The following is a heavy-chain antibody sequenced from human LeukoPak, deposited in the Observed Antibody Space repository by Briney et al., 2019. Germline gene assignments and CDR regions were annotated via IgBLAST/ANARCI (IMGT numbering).Heavy chain of an antibody. V-gene: IGHV4-59*08. CDR1: ADSISNYY. D-gene: IGHD1-7*01. CDR2: LYHSGAA. CDR3: ARLGNTYDMDI. Sequence: SETLSLTRTVSADSISNYYWTWIRQTAGKGLEWIGNLYHSGAADYNPSLKTRVTTSVDTPKDQFSLSLRSSTAADTAVYFCARLGNTYDMDIWGTGTTVTVSS. J-gene: IGHJ6*03.